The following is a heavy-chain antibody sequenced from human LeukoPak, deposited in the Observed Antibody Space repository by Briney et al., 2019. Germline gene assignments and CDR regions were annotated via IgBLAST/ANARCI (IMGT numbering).Heavy chain of an antibody. D-gene: IGHD6-13*01. CDR2: ISSGGSTI. Sequence: GGSLRLSCAASGFTFSSYEMNWVRQAPGKGLEWVSYISSGGSTIFYADSVKGRFTISRDNSNNTLYLQMNSLRAEDTAVYYCARDPKYSNSWFFDYWGQGTLVTVSS. J-gene: IGHJ4*02. CDR1: GFTFSSYE. CDR3: ARDPKYSNSWFFDY. V-gene: IGHV3-48*03.